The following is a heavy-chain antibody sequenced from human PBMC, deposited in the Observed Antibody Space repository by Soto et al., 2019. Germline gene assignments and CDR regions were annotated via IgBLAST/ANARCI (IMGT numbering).Heavy chain of an antibody. J-gene: IGHJ6*02. D-gene: IGHD4-17*01. V-gene: IGHV1-3*01. CDR1: GYTFTSYA. CDR2: INAGNGNT. CDR3: ARLRDYLPYYYGMDV. Sequence: ASVKVSCKASGYTFTSYAMHWVRQAPGQRLEWMGWINAGNGNTKYSQKFQGRVTITRDTSASTAYMELSSLRSEDTAVYYCARLRDYLPYYYGMDVWGQGTTVTVSS.